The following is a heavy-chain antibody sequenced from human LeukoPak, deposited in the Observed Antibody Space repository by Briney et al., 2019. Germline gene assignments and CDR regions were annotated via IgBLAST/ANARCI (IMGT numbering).Heavy chain of an antibody. V-gene: IGHV3-21*01. J-gene: IGHJ5*02. CDR3: ARGIDRGFGSGFDP. CDR2: ISSSSSYI. D-gene: IGHD3-10*01. Sequence: GGSLRLSCAASGFTFSSYSMNWVRQAPGKGLEWVSSISSSSSYIHYADSARGRFTISRDNAKNSLFLQMNSSRGEDTAVYYCARGIDRGFGSGFDPWGQGTLVTVSS. CDR1: GFTFSSYS.